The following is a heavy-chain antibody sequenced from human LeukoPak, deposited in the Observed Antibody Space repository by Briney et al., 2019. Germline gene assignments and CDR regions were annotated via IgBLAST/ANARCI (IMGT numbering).Heavy chain of an antibody. CDR2: ISSGAGTSI. D-gene: IGHD6-19*01. V-gene: IGHV3-11*01. Sequence: PGGSLRLSCAASGFSFRTYYMGWIRQAPGKGLEWVSYISSGAGTSIYYADSVRGRFFISRDNDKNSLYLQMNSLGAEDTAIYYCYASAVVASDYWGQGTLVTVSS. J-gene: IGHJ4*02. CDR1: GFSFRTYY. CDR3: YASAVVASDY.